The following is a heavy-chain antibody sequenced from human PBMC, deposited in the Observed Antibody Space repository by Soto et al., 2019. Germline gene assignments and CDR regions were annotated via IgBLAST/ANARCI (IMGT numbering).Heavy chain of an antibody. CDR1: GGSINSNNYY. V-gene: IGHV4-39*01. J-gene: IGHJ4*02. CDR3: ASQFSSTSRGDFDY. D-gene: IGHD2-2*01. Sequence: SETLSLTCTVSGGSINSNNYYWGWIRQPPQPPGKGLEWIGSIYYSGSTYYSPSLKSRVIVSADTSKNQFSLKLSSVTAADTAVYYCASQFSSTSRGDFDYWGQGILVTVSS. CDR2: IYYSGST.